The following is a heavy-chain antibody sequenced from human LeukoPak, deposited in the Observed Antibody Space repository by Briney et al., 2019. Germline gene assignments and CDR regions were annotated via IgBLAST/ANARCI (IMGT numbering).Heavy chain of an antibody. CDR1: GFTFSSYA. V-gene: IGHV3-66*01. Sequence: GGSLRLSCAASGFTFSSYALSWVRQAPGKGLEWVSVIYSGGSTYYADSVKGRFTISRDNSKNTLYLQMNSLRAEDTAVYYCASSIAAAGTPCFDYWGQGTLVTVSS. D-gene: IGHD6-13*01. CDR3: ASSIAAAGTPCFDY. CDR2: IYSGGST. J-gene: IGHJ4*02.